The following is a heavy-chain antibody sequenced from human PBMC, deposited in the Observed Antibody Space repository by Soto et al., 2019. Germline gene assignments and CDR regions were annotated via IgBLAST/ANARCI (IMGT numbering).Heavy chain of an antibody. CDR3: TRDAARNSSARGWFDP. CDR1: GLPFRSFA. J-gene: IGHJ5*02. Sequence: GGPLRLSCAAAGLPFRSFAMNWVRQGPGKGLEWVSTISSNSAYIYYTDALRGRFTITRDNAKNSLHLQMNSLRAEDTAVYYCTRDAARNSSARGWFDPWGPGTLVTVSS. CDR2: ISSNSAYI. V-gene: IGHV3-21*01. D-gene: IGHD6-13*01.